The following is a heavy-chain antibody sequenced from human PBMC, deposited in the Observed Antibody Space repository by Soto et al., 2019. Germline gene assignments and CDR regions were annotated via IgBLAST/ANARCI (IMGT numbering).Heavy chain of an antibody. V-gene: IGHV1-2*02. CDR1: GYTFTDYY. D-gene: IGHD1-20*01. CDR2: INPNSGVT. J-gene: IGHJ4*02. Sequence: QVQLVQSGAEVKKPGASVKVSCKASGYTFTDYYMHWVRQAPGQGLEWMGWINPNSGVTNYPLRFQGRVTMTRDTSISTAYMELSRLTSDDTAFYYCAKPQRYNNSPYSFDYWGQGTLVTVSS. CDR3: AKPQRYNNSPYSFDY.